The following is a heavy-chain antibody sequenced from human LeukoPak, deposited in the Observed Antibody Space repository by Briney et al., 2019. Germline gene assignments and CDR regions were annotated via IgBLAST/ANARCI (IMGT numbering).Heavy chain of an antibody. D-gene: IGHD3-3*01. CDR1: GFTFSSYA. V-gene: IGHV3-23*01. Sequence: GGSLRLSCAASGFTFSSYAMSWVRQAPGKGLEWVSAISGSGGSTYYADSVKGRFTISRDNSKNTLYLQMNSLRAEDTAVYYCAKGGGDYDFWSGYYPIDYWGQGTLVTVSS. CDR3: AKGGGDYDFWSGYYPIDY. J-gene: IGHJ4*02. CDR2: ISGSGGST.